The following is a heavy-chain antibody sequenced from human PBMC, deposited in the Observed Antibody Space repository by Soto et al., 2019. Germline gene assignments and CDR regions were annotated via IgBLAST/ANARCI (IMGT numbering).Heavy chain of an antibody. CDR3: ARVAY. V-gene: IGHV3-21*01. CDR1: GVTFSRVS. J-gene: IGHJ4*02. CDR2: ISIGSSDT. Sequence: PGRSLSLSYEASGVTFSRVSMNWVLQVPGKGLEWVASISIGSSDTWYADSVKGRFIISRDNAQNSLFLQMNTLRPEDTAMYYCARVAYWGPGTQVTVSS.